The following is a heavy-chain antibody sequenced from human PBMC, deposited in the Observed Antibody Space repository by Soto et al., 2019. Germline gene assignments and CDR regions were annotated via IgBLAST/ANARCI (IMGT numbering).Heavy chain of an antibody. CDR1: GGSISSYY. D-gene: IGHD1-26*01. Sequence: PSETLSLTCPVSGGSISSYYWSWIRQPPGKGLEWIGYIYYSGSTNYNPSLKSRVTISVDTSKNQFSLKLSSVTAADTAVYYCARDQSVGYYYGMDVWGQGTTVTVSS. CDR3: ARDQSVGYYYGMDV. V-gene: IGHV4-59*01. CDR2: IYYSGST. J-gene: IGHJ6*02.